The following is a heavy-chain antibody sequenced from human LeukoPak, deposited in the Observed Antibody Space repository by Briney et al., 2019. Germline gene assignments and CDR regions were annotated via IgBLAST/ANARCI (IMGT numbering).Heavy chain of an antibody. CDR2: IYYSGST. V-gene: IGHV4-39*07. CDR1: GGSISSSSYY. Sequence: SETLSLTCTVSGGSISSSSYYWGWIRQPPGKGLEWLGSIYYSGSTYYNPSLKSRVTISVDTSKNQFSLKLSSVTAADTAVYYCASLRPGIAYGYYFDYWGQGTLVTVSS. J-gene: IGHJ4*02. D-gene: IGHD6-13*01. CDR3: ASLRPGIAYGYYFDY.